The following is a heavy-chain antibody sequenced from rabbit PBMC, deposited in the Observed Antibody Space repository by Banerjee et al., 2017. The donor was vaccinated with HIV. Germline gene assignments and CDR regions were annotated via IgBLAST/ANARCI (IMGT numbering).Heavy chain of an antibody. CDR1: GFSFSSSYY. CDR3: AKGGGSGVGLDL. CDR2: IYTDSSGST. J-gene: IGHJ4*01. Sequence: QSLEESGGDLVKPGASLTLTCTASGFSFSSSYYMCWVRQAPGKGLEWIACIYTDSSGSTYYASWAKGRFTISKTSSTTVTLQMTSLTAADTATYFCAKGGGSGVGLDLWGPGTLVTVS. D-gene: IGHD1-1*01. V-gene: IGHV1S40*01.